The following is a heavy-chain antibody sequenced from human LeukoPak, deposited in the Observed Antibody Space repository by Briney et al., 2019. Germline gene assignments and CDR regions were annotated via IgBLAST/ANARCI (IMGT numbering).Heavy chain of an antibody. V-gene: IGHV1-58*01. CDR2: IVVGSGNT. J-gene: IGHJ4*02. CDR1: GLTFTSSA. CDR3: ATPAGSGYTFDY. D-gene: IGHD6-19*01. Sequence: GASVKVSCKASGLTFTSSAVQWVRQARGQRLEWIGWIVVGSGNTNYAQKFQERVTITRDMSTSTAYMELSSLRSEDTAVYYCATPAGSGYTFDYWGQGTLVTVSS.